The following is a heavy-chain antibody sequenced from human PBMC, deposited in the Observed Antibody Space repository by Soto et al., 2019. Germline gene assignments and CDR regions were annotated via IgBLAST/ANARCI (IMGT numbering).Heavy chain of an antibody. Sequence: EVQLLESGGGLVQPGGYLRLSCAASGYTFSSYAMSWVRQAPGKGLEWVSAISGSGGSTYYADSVKGRFTISRDNSKNTLYLQMHSLRAEDTAVYYCANAGDDFGAWYFALWGRGTLVTVSS. CDR2: ISGSGGST. V-gene: IGHV3-23*01. J-gene: IGHJ2*01. CDR1: GYTFSSYA. D-gene: IGHD3-10*01. CDR3: ANAGDDFGAWYFAL.